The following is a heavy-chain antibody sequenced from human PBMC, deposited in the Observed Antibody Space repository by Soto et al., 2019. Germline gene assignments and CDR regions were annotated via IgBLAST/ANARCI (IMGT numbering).Heavy chain of an antibody. CDR1: GFTFSSDA. CDR2: ISSNGGST. Sequence: GGSLRLSCSASGFTFSSDAMHWVRQAPGKGLEYVSAISSNGGSTYYADSVKGRFTISRDNSKNTLYLQMSSLRAEDTAVYYCVKDLGGYYYYYYGMDVWGQGTTVTVSS. J-gene: IGHJ6*02. D-gene: IGHD1-26*01. V-gene: IGHV3-64D*08. CDR3: VKDLGGYYYYYYGMDV.